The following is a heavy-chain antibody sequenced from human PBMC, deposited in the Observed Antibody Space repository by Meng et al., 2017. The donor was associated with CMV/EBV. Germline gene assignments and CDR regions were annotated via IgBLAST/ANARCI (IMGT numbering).Heavy chain of an antibody. CDR2: INPNSGDT. CDR1: GYTFTGYY. J-gene: IGHJ6*02. V-gene: IGHV1-2*02. D-gene: IGHD2-2*01. Sequence: ASVKVSCKASGYTFTGYYMHWVRQAPGQGREWMGWINPNSGDTNYAQKFQGRVTMTRDTSISTAYMELSRLRSDDTAVYYCARDGGRYCSSTSCYYGMDVWGQGTTVTVSS. CDR3: ARDGGRYCSSTSCYYGMDV.